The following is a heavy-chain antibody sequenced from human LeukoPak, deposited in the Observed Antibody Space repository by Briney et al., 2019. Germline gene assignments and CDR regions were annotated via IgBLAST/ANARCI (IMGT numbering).Heavy chain of an antibody. CDR1: GGSISSSSYY. V-gene: IGHV4-39*01. J-gene: IGHJ3*02. D-gene: IGHD2-2*01. CDR3: ARLIVVVPAATFAFDI. Sequence: PSETLSLTCTVSGGSISSSSYYWGWIRQPPGKGLEWIGSIYYSGSTYYNPSLKSRVTISVDTSKNQFSLKLSSVTAADTAVYYCARLIVVVPAATFAFDIWGQGTMVTVSS. CDR2: IYYSGST.